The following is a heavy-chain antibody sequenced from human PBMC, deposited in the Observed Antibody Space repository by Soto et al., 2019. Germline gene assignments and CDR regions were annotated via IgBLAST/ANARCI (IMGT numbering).Heavy chain of an antibody. CDR1: GGSVRSGSYY. CDR3: TRTKITIFGVVTETRFDH. CDR2: IYYSGST. D-gene: IGHD3-3*01. J-gene: IGHJ4*02. Sequence: PSETQSLTCTVSGGSVRSGSYYWSWIRQPPGKGLEWIGYIYYSGSTNYNPSLKSRVTISVDTSKNQFSLKLRSVSAAATAVYYCTRTKITIFGVVTETRFDHWCQGTLVIVSS. V-gene: IGHV4-61*01.